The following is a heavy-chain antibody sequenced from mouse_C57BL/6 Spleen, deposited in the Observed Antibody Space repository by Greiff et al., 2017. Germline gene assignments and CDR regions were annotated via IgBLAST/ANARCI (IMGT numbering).Heavy chain of an antibody. CDR2: ISDGGSYT. J-gene: IGHJ4*01. V-gene: IGHV5-4*01. Sequence: DVMLVESGGGLVKPGGSLKLSCAASGFTFSSYAMSWVRQTPEKRLEWVATISDGGSYTYYPDNVKGRFTISRDNAKNNLYLQMSHLKSEDTAMYYCARDDYGSLPLAMDYWGQGTSVTVSS. CDR1: GFTFSSYA. D-gene: IGHD1-1*01. CDR3: ARDDYGSLPLAMDY.